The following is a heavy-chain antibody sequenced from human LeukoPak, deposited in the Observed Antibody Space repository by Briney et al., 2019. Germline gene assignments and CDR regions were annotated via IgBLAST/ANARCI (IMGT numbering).Heavy chain of an antibody. V-gene: IGHV3-7*01. J-gene: IGHJ4*02. Sequence: GGSLRLSCAASGFNFSKYWMSWVRQAPGKGPEWVADIQKDGSERSYADSVKGRFSISRDNAKNSLFLQLNSVRVEDTAVYYCARQYRGYSYGQPFDYWGQGTLVTVSS. CDR1: GFNFSKYW. CDR3: ARQYRGYSYGQPFDY. D-gene: IGHD5-18*01. CDR2: IQKDGSER.